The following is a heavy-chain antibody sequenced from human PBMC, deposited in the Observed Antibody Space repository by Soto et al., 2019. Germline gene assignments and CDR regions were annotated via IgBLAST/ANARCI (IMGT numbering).Heavy chain of an antibody. CDR2: IKSKTDGGTT. V-gene: IGHV3-15*01. CDR1: GFTFSNAW. Sequence: GGSLRFSCAASGFTFSNAWMSWVRQAPGKGLEWVGRIKSKTDGGTTDYAAPVKGRFTISRDDSKNTLYLQMNSLKTEDTAVYYCTTDQLWFGPNFDYWGQGTLVTVSS. CDR3: TTDQLWFGPNFDY. J-gene: IGHJ4*02. D-gene: IGHD3-10*01.